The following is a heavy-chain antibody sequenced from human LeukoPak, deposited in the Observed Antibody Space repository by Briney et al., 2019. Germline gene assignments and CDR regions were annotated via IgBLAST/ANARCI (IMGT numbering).Heavy chain of an antibody. V-gene: IGHV4-30-2*01. CDR3: ARGFYGAGSHFDY. J-gene: IGHJ4*02. Sequence: SETLTLNCAVSGGPISSGGFLWTWIRQPPGKGLEWIGYIFHTGHTSYNPSLKSRVTISVDMSKNQLSLRLTSVTAADTAVYYCARGFYGAGSHFDYWGQGTLVTVSS. CDR2: IFHTGHT. D-gene: IGHD3-10*01. CDR1: GGPISSGGFL.